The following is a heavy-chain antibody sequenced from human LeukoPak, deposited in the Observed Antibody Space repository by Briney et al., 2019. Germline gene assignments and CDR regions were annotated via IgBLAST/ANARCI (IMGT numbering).Heavy chain of an antibody. CDR1: GGTFSSYA. Sequence: ASVKVSCKASGGTFSSYAISWVRQAPGQGLEWMRRIIPIFGTANYAQKFQGRVTITTDESTSTAYMELSSLRSEDTAVYYCARVFIRSKSKRGYSYGYDWGQGTLVTVSS. V-gene: IGHV1-69*05. CDR3: ARVFIRSKSKRGYSYGYD. CDR2: IIPIFGTA. D-gene: IGHD5-18*01. J-gene: IGHJ4*02.